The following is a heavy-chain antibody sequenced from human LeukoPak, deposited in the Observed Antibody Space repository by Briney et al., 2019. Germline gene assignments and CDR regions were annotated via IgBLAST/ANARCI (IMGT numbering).Heavy chain of an antibody. D-gene: IGHD1-26*01. CDR2: IYYRGST. V-gene: IGHV4-39*01. Sequence: SDTLSRTCKVSGGAISSGSCYGGWIRLPPGEWLEWIGSIYYRGSTYYHTSVKRRVTISVATSKNQFSLKLSPMTAADTAVYSCARLGRATTRTDYWGQGTLVTVSS. CDR1: GGAISSGSCY. J-gene: IGHJ4*02. CDR3: ARLGRATTRTDY.